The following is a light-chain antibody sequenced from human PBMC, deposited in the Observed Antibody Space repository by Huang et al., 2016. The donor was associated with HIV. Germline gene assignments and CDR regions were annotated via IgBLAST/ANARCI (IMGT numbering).Light chain of an antibody. Sequence: DIQMTQSPSSLSASVGDRVTITCRASQTINTYLNWYQQKPGKAPKLLIYAASSLHSGVPSRFSGSGSGTDFTLTISGLQRGDFATYFCQQTYSTPRTFGQGTRVEIK. V-gene: IGKV1-39*01. CDR3: QQTYSTPRT. CDR2: AAS. CDR1: QTINTY. J-gene: IGKJ1*01.